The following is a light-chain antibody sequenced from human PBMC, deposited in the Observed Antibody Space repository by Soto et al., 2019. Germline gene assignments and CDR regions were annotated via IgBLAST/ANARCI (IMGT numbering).Light chain of an antibody. CDR3: QHSYTTPTWT. Sequence: DIQMTKSPSSVSASVGDIITITCRASQSILKYLNWYQQKPWKAPNLLXSAASNLHSGVPSRFSGSGSGTDFTPTISSLQPEDFATYYCQHSYTTPTWTFGQGTRVEIK. V-gene: IGKV1-39*01. CDR2: AAS. CDR1: QSILKY. J-gene: IGKJ5*01.